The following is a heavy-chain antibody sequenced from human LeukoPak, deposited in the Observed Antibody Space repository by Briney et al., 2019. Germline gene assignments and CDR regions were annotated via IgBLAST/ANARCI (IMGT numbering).Heavy chain of an antibody. Sequence: GESLRLSCAASGFTCSSYSMNLVRQAPGKGLEWVSTISSSSSYMYYADSEKGRIIISRYNAKNSLHPQMNSLRAEDTAVYYCARGIDDGAGFDYWGQGTLVTVSS. D-gene: IGHD1-26*01. CDR3: ARGIDDGAGFDY. CDR2: ISSSSSYM. CDR1: GFTCSSYS. V-gene: IGHV3-21*01. J-gene: IGHJ4*02.